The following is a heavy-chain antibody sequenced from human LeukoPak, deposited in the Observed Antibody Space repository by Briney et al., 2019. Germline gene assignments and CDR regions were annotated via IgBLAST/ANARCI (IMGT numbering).Heavy chain of an antibody. CDR2: INGGNGNT. CDR1: GYTFTGYA. CDR3: ARDDWNYKFTIHSYYYGMDV. Sequence: ASVKVSCKASGYTFTGYAMHWVRQAPGQRLEWMGWINGGNGNTRYSQKLQGRVTITRDTSANTVYMELSSLRSGDTAVYYCARDDWNYKFTIHSYYYGMDVWGQGTTVTVSS. D-gene: IGHD1-7*01. V-gene: IGHV1-3*01. J-gene: IGHJ6*02.